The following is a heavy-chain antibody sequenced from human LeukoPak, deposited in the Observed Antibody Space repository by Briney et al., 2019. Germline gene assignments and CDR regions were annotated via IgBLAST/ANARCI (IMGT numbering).Heavy chain of an antibody. J-gene: IGHJ5*02. CDR2: INPSGGST. CDR1: GYTFTSYY. D-gene: IGHD4-23*01. Sequence: ASVKVSCKASGYTFTSYYMHWVRQAPGQGLEWMGIINPSGGSTSYAQKFQGRVTMTRDMSTSTVYMELSSLRSEDTAVYYCARSTTVVTDNSEDWFGPWGQGTLVTVSS. V-gene: IGHV1-46*01. CDR3: ARSTTVVTDNSEDWFGP.